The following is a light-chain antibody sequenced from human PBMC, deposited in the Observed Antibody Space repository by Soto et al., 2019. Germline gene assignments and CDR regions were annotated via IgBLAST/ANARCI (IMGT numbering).Light chain of an antibody. Sequence: QAALTQPPSASGTPGQTVTISCSGSSSNIGSAYIYWYQHLPGTAPKLLIYRNNQRPSGVPDRFSASKSGTSASLAISGLRSEDDADYYCAAWDDSLVVFRGRTKIT. V-gene: IGLV1-47*01. CDR3: AAWDDSLVV. CDR2: RNN. CDR1: SSNIGSAY. J-gene: IGLJ2*01.